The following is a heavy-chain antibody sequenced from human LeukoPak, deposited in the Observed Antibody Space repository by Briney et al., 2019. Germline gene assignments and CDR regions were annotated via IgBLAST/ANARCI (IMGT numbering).Heavy chain of an antibody. D-gene: IGHD4-17*01. CDR3: LRRSLGD. Sequence: GGSLRLSCAASGFTFSHAWMTWVRQAPGKGLEWVGRIKSKPDGGTTEYAAPVKGRFTISRDDSKDTVYLQMNSLKTEDTAVYYCLRRSLGDWGQGTLVTVSS. CDR1: GFTFSHAW. J-gene: IGHJ4*02. V-gene: IGHV3-15*01. CDR2: IKSKPDGGTT.